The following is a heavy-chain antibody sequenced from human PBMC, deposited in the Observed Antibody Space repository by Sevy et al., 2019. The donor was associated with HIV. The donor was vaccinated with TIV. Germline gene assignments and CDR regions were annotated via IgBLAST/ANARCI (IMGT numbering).Heavy chain of an antibody. CDR1: GYTLTELS. D-gene: IGHD3-10*01. CDR2: FDPEDGET. Sequence: ASVKVSCKVSGYTLTELSMHWVRQAPGKGLEWMGGFDPEDGETIYAQKFQGRVTMTEDTSTDTAYMELISLRSEDTAVYYCATDFRGSLRYYYGMDVWGQGTTVTVSS. J-gene: IGHJ6*02. V-gene: IGHV1-24*01. CDR3: ATDFRGSLRYYYGMDV.